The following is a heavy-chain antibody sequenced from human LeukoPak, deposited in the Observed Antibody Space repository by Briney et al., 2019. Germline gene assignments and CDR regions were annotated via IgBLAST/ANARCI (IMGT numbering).Heavy chain of an antibody. CDR3: ARDEGGEYYSGSGSYNY. CDR1: GFTFSSYS. CDR2: ISSSSSYI. J-gene: IGHJ4*02. V-gene: IGHV3-21*01. Sequence: GGSLRLSCASAGFTFSSYSMNWVRQAPGKGLEWVSSISSSSSYIYYADSVKGRFTVSRDNAKNSLYLQMNSLRAEDTAVYYCARDEGGEYYSGSGSYNYWGQGTLVTVSS. D-gene: IGHD3-10*01.